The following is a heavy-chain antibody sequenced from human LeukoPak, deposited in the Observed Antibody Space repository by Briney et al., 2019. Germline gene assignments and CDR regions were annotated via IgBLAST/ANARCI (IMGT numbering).Heavy chain of an antibody. J-gene: IGHJ6*03. CDR2: ISSSSSYI. V-gene: IGHV3-21*01. D-gene: IGHD6-19*01. CDR3: ARDKMAAVAGTWSYYYYYYMDV. CDR1: GFTFSSYS. Sequence: GGSLRLSCAASGFTFSSYSMNWVRQAPGKGLEWVSSISSSSSYIYYADSVEGRFTISRDNAKNSLYLQMNSLRAEDTAVYYCARDKMAAVAGTWSYYYYYYMDVWGKGTTVTVSS.